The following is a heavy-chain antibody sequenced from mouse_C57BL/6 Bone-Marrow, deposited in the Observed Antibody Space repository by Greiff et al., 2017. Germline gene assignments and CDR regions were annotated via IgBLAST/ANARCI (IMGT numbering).Heavy chain of an antibody. V-gene: IGHV5-6*01. CDR2: ISSGGRYT. D-gene: IGHD1-1*01. J-gene: IGHJ2*01. Sequence: EVQLVESGGDLVKPGGSLKLSCAASGFTFSSYGMSWVRQTPDKRLEWVATISSGGRYTYYPDSVKGRFTISRDTARHTLYLQMSSLKSEDTAMYYCGRLYNYAVVGFAYWGQGTTLTVSS. CDR3: GRLYNYAVVGFAY. CDR1: GFTFSSYG.